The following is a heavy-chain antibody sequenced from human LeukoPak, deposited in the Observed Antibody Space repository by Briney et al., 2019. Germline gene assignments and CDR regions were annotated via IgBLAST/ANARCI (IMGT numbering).Heavy chain of an antibody. V-gene: IGHV4-39*07. CDR2: IYSSGST. J-gene: IGHJ5*02. CDR3: ARARISSGWYGVDP. Sequence: SETLSLTCTVSGDSISSTTYYWGWIRQPPGKGLEWIGSIYSSGSTYYNPSLKSRVTISVDKSKNQFSLKLSSVTAADTAVYYCARARISSGWYGVDPWGQGTLVTVSS. CDR1: GDSISSTTYY. D-gene: IGHD6-19*01.